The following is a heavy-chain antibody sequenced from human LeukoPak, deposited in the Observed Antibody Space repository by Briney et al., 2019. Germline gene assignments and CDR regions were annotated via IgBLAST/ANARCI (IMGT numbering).Heavy chain of an antibody. CDR1: GFTFSSYE. V-gene: IGHV3-48*03. Sequence: GGSLRLSCAASGFTFSSYEMNWVRQAPGKGLKWVSYISSSGSTIYYADSVKGRFTISRDNAKNSLYLQMNSLRAEDTAVYYCASLWFGELLPSVSWGQGTLVTVSS. D-gene: IGHD3-10*01. J-gene: IGHJ5*02. CDR2: ISSSGSTI. CDR3: ASLWFGELLPSVS.